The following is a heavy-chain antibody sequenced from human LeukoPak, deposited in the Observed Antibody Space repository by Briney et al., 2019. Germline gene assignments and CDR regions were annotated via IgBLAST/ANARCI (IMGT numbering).Heavy chain of an antibody. CDR2: IYYSGST. V-gene: IGHV4-39*07. CDR3: ARGRNYFDSSGYNFVWFDP. CDR1: GGSISSSSYY. Sequence: SETLSLTCTVSGGSISSSSYYWGWIRQPPGKGLEWIGSIYYSGSTYYNPSLKSRLTISVDTSKRQFSLKLTSVTDADTAVYYCARGRNYFDSSGYNFVWFDPWGQGTLVTVSS. D-gene: IGHD3-22*01. J-gene: IGHJ5*02.